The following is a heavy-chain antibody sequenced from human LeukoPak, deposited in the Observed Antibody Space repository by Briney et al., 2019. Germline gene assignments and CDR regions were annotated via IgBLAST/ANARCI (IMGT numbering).Heavy chain of an antibody. J-gene: IGHJ5*02. CDR2: MNPVSGGT. D-gene: IGHD2-15*01. Sequence: GASVKVSCKTSGYTFTAYYIHWVRQAPGQGLEWMGWMNPVSGGTNYAQRFQGRVTMTRDSSISTAYMQLSSLRSDDTAETAVYYCARGVGSSWFDPWGQGTLLTVSS. V-gene: IGHV1-2*02. CDR1: GYTFTAYY. CDR3: ARGVGSSWFDP.